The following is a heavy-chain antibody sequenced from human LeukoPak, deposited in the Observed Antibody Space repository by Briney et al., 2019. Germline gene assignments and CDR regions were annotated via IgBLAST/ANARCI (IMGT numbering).Heavy chain of an antibody. CDR2: IYPGDSDP. CDR1: GYSFTSYW. CDR3: ARPSPYYRDAFDI. J-gene: IGHJ3*02. V-gene: IGHV5-51*01. Sequence: GESLKISCKGSGYSFTSYWIGWVRQMPGKGLEGRGIIYPGDSDPRYSTSFQGQVTLSADKSISTAYLQWSSLKASDTAMYYCARPSPYYRDAFDIWGQGTMVTVSS. D-gene: IGHD3-10*01.